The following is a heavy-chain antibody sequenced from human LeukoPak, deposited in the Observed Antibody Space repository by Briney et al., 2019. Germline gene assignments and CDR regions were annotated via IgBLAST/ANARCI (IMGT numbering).Heavy chain of an antibody. CDR2: ISSSSSYI. CDR3: ARNRDIAVADAFDI. Sequence: GGSLRLSCAASGFTFSSYSMNWVRQAPGKGLEWVSSISSSSSYIYYADSVKGRFTISRDNAKNSLYLQMNSLRAGDTAVYYCARNRDIAVADAFDIWGQGTMVTVSS. J-gene: IGHJ3*02. CDR1: GFTFSSYS. V-gene: IGHV3-21*01. D-gene: IGHD6-19*01.